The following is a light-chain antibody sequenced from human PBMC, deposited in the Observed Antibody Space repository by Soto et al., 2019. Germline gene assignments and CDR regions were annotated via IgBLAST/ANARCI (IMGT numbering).Light chain of an antibody. V-gene: IGKV1-5*03. CDR1: ENINTW. J-gene: IGKJ4*01. CDR3: QQYNNWPPLT. Sequence: DIQMTQSPSTLSASVGDRVTITCRASENINTWLAWYQQQPGKAPKLLIYKASSLQSGAPPRFSGSGSGTEFTLTISSLQSEDFAVYYCQQYNNWPPLTFGGGTKVDIK. CDR2: KAS.